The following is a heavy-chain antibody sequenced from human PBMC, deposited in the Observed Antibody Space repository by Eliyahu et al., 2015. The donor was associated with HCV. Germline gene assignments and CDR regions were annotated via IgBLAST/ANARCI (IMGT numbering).Heavy chain of an antibody. CDR1: GGSISNFY. D-gene: IGHD6-19*01. CDR2: IFKSGIT. J-gene: IGHJ4*02. CDR3: ARTESTGWYQPLDY. V-gene: IGHV4-59*01. Sequence: QVQLQESGPGLVKPSETLSLTCSVSGGSISNFYWSWIRQPPGKRLEWIGYIFKSGITYYNPPLKNRVTFSVDPSKNQFSLNVNSVTAADTAVYFCARTESTGWYQPLDYWGQGILVTVSS.